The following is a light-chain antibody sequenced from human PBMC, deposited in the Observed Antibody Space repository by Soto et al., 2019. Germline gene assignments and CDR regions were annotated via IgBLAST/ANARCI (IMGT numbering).Light chain of an antibody. CDR2: WAS. V-gene: IGKV4-1*01. CDR1: QSVLYSSNNKNY. CDR3: QQYYDTPPT. Sequence: DIVMTQSPESLAVSLGERATINCKSRQSVLYSSNNKNYLAWYQQKPGQPPKLLIYWASTRESGVPDRFSGIGSGTDVTITISSLQPEDLEIYFGQQYYDTPPTFGPGTKGEIK. J-gene: IGKJ1*01.